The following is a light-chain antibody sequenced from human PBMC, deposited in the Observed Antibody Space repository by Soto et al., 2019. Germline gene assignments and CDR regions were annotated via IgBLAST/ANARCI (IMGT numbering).Light chain of an antibody. Sequence: EIVLTQSPGTLSLSPGERATLSCRASQSVSSSYLAWYQQKPGQAPRLLIYGASSSATGIPDRFSGSGSGTDFTLTISRLEPEDFAVYYCQQYGSSPRTFGQGTKGDIK. CDR2: GAS. CDR1: QSVSSSY. CDR3: QQYGSSPRT. J-gene: IGKJ1*01. V-gene: IGKV3-20*01.